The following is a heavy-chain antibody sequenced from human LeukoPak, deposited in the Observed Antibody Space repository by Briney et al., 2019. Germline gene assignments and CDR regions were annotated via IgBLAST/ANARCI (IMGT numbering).Heavy chain of an antibody. Sequence: GRSLRLSCAASGISFRSHGMHWVRQAPGKGLEWVAVIWYDGSSKYYADSVKGRFTVSRDNSNNTLYLQMNSLRAEDTAVYYCARDMGYSSSSGNDYWGQGTLVTVSS. CDR1: GISFRSHG. V-gene: IGHV3-33*01. CDR2: IWYDGSSK. D-gene: IGHD6-6*01. J-gene: IGHJ4*02. CDR3: ARDMGYSSSSGNDY.